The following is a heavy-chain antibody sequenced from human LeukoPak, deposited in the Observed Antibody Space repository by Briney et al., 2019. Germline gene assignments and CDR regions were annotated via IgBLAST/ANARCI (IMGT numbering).Heavy chain of an antibody. Sequence: PSETLSLTCTVSGGSISSSNYFWGWIRQPPGKGLEWIGSIYYTGSTYYNPSLKSRVTIFVDTSKNQFSLKLSSVTAADTAVYYCAAGTSGLPSDAFDIWGQGTMVTVSS. CDR1: GGSISSSNYF. J-gene: IGHJ3*02. V-gene: IGHV4-39*01. D-gene: IGHD3-3*01. CDR2: IYYTGST. CDR3: AAGTSGLPSDAFDI.